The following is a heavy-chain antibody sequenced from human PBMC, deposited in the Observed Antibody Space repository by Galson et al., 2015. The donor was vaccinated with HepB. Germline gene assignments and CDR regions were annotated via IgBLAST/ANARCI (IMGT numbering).Heavy chain of an antibody. CDR2: ISGSGDNI. CDR3: ARDRGRDGYPRGYDY. Sequence: LRLSCAASGFTFSDYSMSWIRQAPGRGLEWVAYISGSGDNIYYADSLRGRFTISRDDAKNSLYLQMNSLSAEDTAVYYCARDRGRDGYPRGYDYWGQGTLVTVSS. V-gene: IGHV3-11*01. D-gene: IGHD5-24*01. CDR1: GFTFSDYS. J-gene: IGHJ4*02.